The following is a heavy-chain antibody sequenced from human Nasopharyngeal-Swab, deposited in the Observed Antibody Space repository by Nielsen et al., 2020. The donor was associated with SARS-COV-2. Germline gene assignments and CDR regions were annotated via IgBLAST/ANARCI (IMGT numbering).Heavy chain of an antibody. V-gene: IGHV1-2*06. Sequence: WVRQAPGQGLEWMGRINPNSGDTNYAQKFQGRVTMTRDTSISTAYMELSRLTSDDTAVYYCARRGDYGDYYFDYWGQGTLVTVSS. CDR3: ARRGDYGDYYFDY. D-gene: IGHD4-17*01. CDR2: INPNSGDT. J-gene: IGHJ4*02.